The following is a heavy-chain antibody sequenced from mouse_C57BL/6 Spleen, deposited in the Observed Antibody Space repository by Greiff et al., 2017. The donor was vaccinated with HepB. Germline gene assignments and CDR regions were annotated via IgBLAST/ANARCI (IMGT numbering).Heavy chain of an antibody. CDR1: GYTFTSYW. D-gene: IGHD1-1*01. V-gene: IGHV1-55*01. Sequence: QVQLQQPGAELVKPGASVKMSCKASGYTFTSYWITWVKQRPGQGLEWIGDIYPGSGSTNYNEKFKSKATLTVDTSSSTAYMQLSSLTSEDSAVYYCVRRPPYYYGSRDWYFDVWGTGTTVTVSS. J-gene: IGHJ1*03. CDR2: IYPGSGST. CDR3: VRRPPYYYGSRDWYFDV.